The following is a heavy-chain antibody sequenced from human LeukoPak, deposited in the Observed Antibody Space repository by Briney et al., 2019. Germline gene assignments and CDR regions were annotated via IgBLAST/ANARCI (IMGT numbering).Heavy chain of an antibody. V-gene: IGHV3-48*01. CDR3: VRDNSRGQSLGVIY. D-gene: IGHD3-22*01. CDR2: ISADSSTV. J-gene: IGHJ4*02. Sequence: GGSLRLSCAASGFTFSTYNTNWVRQAPGKGLEWISYISADSSTVQYADSVRGRFTTSRDNAKNSLYLQMNSLRAEDTAVYYCVRDNSRGQSLGVIYWGQGSLVTVSS. CDR1: GFTFSTYN.